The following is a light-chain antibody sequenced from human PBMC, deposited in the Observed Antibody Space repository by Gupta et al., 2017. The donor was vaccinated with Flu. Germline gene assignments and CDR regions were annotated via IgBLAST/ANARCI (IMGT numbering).Light chain of an antibody. CDR3: QQSKDLPYT. CDR2: SAS. CDR1: QSISSY. Sequence: PSSLSASVGDRVTIACRASQSISSYLNWYQQKPGKAPNLLIYSASNLQSGVPSRFSGSGSGTDFTRTISSLQPEDFATYYCQQSKDLPYTFGQGTKLEIK. V-gene: IGKV1-39*01. J-gene: IGKJ2*01.